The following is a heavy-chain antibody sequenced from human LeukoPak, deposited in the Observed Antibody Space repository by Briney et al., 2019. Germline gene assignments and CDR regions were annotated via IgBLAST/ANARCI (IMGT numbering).Heavy chain of an antibody. D-gene: IGHD3-22*01. J-gene: IGHJ4*02. Sequence: GGSLRLSCAASGFTFSSYWMSWVRQAPGKGLEWVANIKQDGSEKYYVDSVKGRFTISRDNSKNTLYLQMNSLRAEDTAVYYCATPGDSSGYYINYFDYWGQGTLVTVSS. CDR1: GFTFSSYW. CDR3: ATPGDSSGYYINYFDY. V-gene: IGHV3-7*03. CDR2: IKQDGSEK.